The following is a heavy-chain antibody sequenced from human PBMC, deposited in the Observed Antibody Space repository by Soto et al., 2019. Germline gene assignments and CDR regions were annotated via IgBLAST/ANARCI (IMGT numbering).Heavy chain of an antibody. D-gene: IGHD5-18*01. Sequence: EVQLVESGGGLVQPGGSLRLSCAASGFTFSSYWMSWVRQAPGKGLEWVANIKQDGTEKYYVDSVKGRFTTSRDNAKNSLYLQMNSLRAEDTAVYYCAREKTAMVTVDYWGQGTLVTVSS. J-gene: IGHJ4*02. CDR1: GFTFSSYW. CDR3: AREKTAMVTVDY. V-gene: IGHV3-7*03. CDR2: IKQDGTEK.